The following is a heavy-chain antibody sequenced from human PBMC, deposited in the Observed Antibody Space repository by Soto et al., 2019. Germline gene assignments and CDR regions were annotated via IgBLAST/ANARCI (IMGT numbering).Heavy chain of an antibody. J-gene: IGHJ5*02. CDR2: IATYNNNK. V-gene: IGHV1-18*01. CDR3: XXVVRGVVNWFDP. Sequence: HLVQSGPEVKRPGASITVSCKTSGDTFANFGLSWVRQAPGQGLEWMGWIATYNNNKNYAQKFQGRXTLTTDTSTSTAYMELESLGXDXXXXXXXXXVVRGVVNWFDPWGXGTXXTVSX. D-gene: IGHD3-10*01. CDR1: GDTFANFG.